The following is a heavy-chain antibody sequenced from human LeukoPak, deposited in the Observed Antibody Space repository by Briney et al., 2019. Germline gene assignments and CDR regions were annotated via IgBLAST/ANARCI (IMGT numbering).Heavy chain of an antibody. CDR1: GFTFSSYG. Sequence: GGSLRLSCAASGFTFSSYGMHWVRQAPGKGLEWVAVIWYDGGNKYYADSVKGRFTISRDNSKNTLYLQMNSLRAEDTAVYYCARVPYYDSSGYNDYWGQGTLVTVSS. D-gene: IGHD3-22*01. CDR2: IWYDGGNK. J-gene: IGHJ4*02. V-gene: IGHV3-33*01. CDR3: ARVPYYDSSGYNDY.